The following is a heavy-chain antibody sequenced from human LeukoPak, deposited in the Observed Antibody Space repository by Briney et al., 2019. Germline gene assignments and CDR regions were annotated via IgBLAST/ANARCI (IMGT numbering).Heavy chain of an antibody. CDR3: ASYRYGYRGMDS. Sequence: PSETLSLTCTVSGGSISSYYWSWIRQPPGKGLEWIGEVNYSGSINYKPSLKSRVIISVDTSKNQFSLKLKSVTAADTAVYYCASYRYGYRGMDSWGQGTQVTVSS. D-gene: IGHD5-12*01. CDR2: VNYSGSI. J-gene: IGHJ5*01. CDR1: GGSISSYY. V-gene: IGHV4-34*01.